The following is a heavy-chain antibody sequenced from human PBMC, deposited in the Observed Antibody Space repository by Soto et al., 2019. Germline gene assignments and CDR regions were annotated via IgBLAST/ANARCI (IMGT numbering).Heavy chain of an antibody. J-gene: IGHJ6*02. CDR1: GFTFSSYG. Sequence: QVQLVEAGGGVVQPGRSLRLSCAASGFTFSSYGMHWVRQAPGKGLEWVAVISYAERNTYYADSVKGRFTISRDNSKNTLLLQMNSLRAEDTALYYCAKDDKRGGSGDNYGMDVWGQGTAVTVSS. D-gene: IGHD3-10*01. V-gene: IGHV3-30*18. CDR2: ISYAERNT. CDR3: AKDDKRGGSGDNYGMDV.